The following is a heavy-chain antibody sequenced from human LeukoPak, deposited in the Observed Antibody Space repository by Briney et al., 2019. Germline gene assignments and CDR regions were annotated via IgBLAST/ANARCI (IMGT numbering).Heavy chain of an antibody. CDR3: AKDRAPAAGDDAFDI. V-gene: IGHV3-23*01. J-gene: IGHJ3*02. D-gene: IGHD2-2*01. Sequence: PGGSLRLSCAVSGFTFDDYAMHWVRQVPGKGLEWVSGLSGSGISTYYADSVKGRFTISRDNSKNTLYLQMNSLRAEDTAVYYCAKDRAPAAGDDAFDIWGQGTMVTVSS. CDR1: GFTFDDYA. CDR2: LSGSGIST.